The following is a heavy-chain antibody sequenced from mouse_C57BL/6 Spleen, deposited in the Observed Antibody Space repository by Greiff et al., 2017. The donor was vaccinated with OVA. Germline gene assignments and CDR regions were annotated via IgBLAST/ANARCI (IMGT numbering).Heavy chain of an antibody. D-gene: IGHD1-1*01. CDR2: IRGGGGNT. CDR1: GFTFSSYT. CDR3: ARRSLTSVVATHFDY. Sequence: EVQLQESGGGLVKPGGSLKLSCAASGFTFSSYTMSWVRQTPEQRLEWVATIRGGGGNTYYPDSVKGSFTISRDTAKNTLYLQMSSLRSEDTALYYCARRSLTSVVATHFDYWGQGTTLTVSS. J-gene: IGHJ2*01. V-gene: IGHV5-9*01.